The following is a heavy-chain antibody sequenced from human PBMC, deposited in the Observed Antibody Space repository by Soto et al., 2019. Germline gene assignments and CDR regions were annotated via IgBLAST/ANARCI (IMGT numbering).Heavy chain of an antibody. CDR2: IIPILGIA. CDR1: GGTFSSYT. D-gene: IGHD3-22*01. Sequence: SVKVSCKASGGTFSSYTISWVRQAPGQGLEWMGRIIPILGIANYAQKFQGRVTITADKSTSTAYMELSSLRSEDTAVYYCARKQYYYDSSGYAQPYYYYGMDVWGLG. J-gene: IGHJ6*02. CDR3: ARKQYYYDSSGYAQPYYYYGMDV. V-gene: IGHV1-69*02.